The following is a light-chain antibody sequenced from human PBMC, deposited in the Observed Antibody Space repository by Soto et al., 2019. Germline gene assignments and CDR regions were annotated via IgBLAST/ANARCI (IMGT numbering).Light chain of an antibody. V-gene: IGKV1-5*03. CDR3: QQDISHSPWT. CDR1: QSVVTW. CDR2: MAS. J-gene: IGKJ1*01. Sequence: IQMTRSPSSLSASVVDRVTITCRVTQSVVTWFAWYQQKPGRAPQVLISMASTIESGVPSRFSGSGAGTEFTLTISSLLPDDFAAFYYQQDISHSPWTFGEGAKVDIK.